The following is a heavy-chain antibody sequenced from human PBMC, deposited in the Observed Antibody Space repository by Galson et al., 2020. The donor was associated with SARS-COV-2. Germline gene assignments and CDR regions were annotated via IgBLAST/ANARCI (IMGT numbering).Heavy chain of an antibody. V-gene: IGHV3-7*05. J-gene: IGHJ4*02. CDR1: GFTFSSYW. CDR3: ASGSVFWSGYLY. Sequence: GESLKISCAASGFTFSSYWMSWVRQAPGKGLEWVANIKQDGSEKYYVDSVKGRFTISRDNAKNSLYLQMNSLRAEDTAVYYCASGSVFWSGYLYWGQGTLVTVSS. D-gene: IGHD3-3*01. CDR2: IKQDGSEK.